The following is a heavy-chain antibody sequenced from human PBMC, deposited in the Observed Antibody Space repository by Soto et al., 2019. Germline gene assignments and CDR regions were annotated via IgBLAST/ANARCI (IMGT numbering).Heavy chain of an antibody. CDR3: ARARANDYDFWSGYYTQIFDY. CDR1: GYAFTSYY. D-gene: IGHD3-3*01. V-gene: IGHV1-46*01. J-gene: IGHJ4*02. Sequence: ASVKVSSKASGYAFTSYYMHWVLQAPGQGLEWMGIINPSGGSTSYAQKFQGRVTMTRDTSTSTVYMELSSLRSEDTAVYYCARARANDYDFWSGYYTQIFDYWGQGTLVTVSS. CDR2: INPSGGST.